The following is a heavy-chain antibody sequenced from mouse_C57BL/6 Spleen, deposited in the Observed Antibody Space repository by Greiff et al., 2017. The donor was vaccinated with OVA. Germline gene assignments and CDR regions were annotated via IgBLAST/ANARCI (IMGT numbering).Heavy chain of an antibody. D-gene: IGHD3-2*02. J-gene: IGHJ4*01. CDR3: ARRTAQATGMDY. CDR1: GYAFSSSW. V-gene: IGHV1-82*01. Sequence: QVQLQQSGPELVKPGASVKISCKASGYAFSSSWMNWVKQRPGKGLEWIGRIYPGDGDTNYNGKFKGKATLTADKSSSTADMQLSSLTSEDSAVYFCARRTAQATGMDYWGQGTSVTVSS. CDR2: IYPGDGDT.